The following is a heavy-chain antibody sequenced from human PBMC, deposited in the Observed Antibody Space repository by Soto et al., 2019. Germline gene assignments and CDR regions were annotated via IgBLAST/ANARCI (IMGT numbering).Heavy chain of an antibody. J-gene: IGHJ6*02. CDR3: ARDRTGGVTTSYYYYYGMDV. Sequence: ASVKVSCKASGYTFTSYGISWLRQAPGQGLEWMGWISAYNGNTNYAQKLQGRVTMTTDTSTSTAYMELRSLRSDDTAVYYCARDRTGGVTTSYYYYYGMDVWGQGTTVTVSS. D-gene: IGHD4-4*01. CDR1: GYTFTSYG. CDR2: ISAYNGNT. V-gene: IGHV1-18*01.